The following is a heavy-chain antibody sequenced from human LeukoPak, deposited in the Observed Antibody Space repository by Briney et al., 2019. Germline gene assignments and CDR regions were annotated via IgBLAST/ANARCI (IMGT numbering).Heavy chain of an antibody. J-gene: IGHJ6*03. D-gene: IGHD1-14*01. CDR3: ARDHRPEIQYYYMDV. CDR1: GFSLSNYG. Sequence: GGSLRLSCSASGFSLSNYGMHWVRQAPGKGLEWVAALLYDGNTKHYADSVRGRFTIPRDISKNTFYLQMNSLTAEDTAVYYCARDHRPEIQYYYMDVWGKGTTVAVSS. CDR2: LLYDGNTK. V-gene: IGHV3-33*01.